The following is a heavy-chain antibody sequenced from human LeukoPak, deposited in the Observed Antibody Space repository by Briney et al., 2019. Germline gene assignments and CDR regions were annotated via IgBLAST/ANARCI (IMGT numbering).Heavy chain of an antibody. CDR1: GFIFSNYA. CDR2: ISGRSDNT. D-gene: IGHD3-9*01. V-gene: IGHV3-23*01. J-gene: IGHJ4*02. CDR3: AKWGDYDVLTGYYVSDF. Sequence: PRGSLRLSCAASGFIFSNYAMYWVRQAPGKGLEWVSAISGRSDNTYYAASVKGRFTLSRHSSKNTLYLQMNSLRADDTAVYYCAKWGDYDVLTGYYVSDFWGQGTLVTVSS.